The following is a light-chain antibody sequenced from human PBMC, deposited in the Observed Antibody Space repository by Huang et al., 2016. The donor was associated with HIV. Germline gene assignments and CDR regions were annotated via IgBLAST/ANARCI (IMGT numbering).Light chain of an antibody. J-gene: IGKJ1*01. V-gene: IGKV3-11*01. CDR2: DAS. CDR1: HSVSSY. CDR3: QQRSKWRT. Sequence: DIVLRQSPATLSSSPGERVTLSCRASHSVSSYLAWYQQKLGQAPRLLIYDASKRATGVPARFSGSGSGTDFTLTISSREPEDFAVYYCQQRSKWRTFGQGTRVEIK.